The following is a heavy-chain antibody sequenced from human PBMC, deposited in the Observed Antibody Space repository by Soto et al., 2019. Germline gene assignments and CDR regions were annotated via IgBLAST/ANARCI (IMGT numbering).Heavy chain of an antibody. J-gene: IGHJ4*02. CDR3: ARVWSPWDNYYDSSGYYYPDY. CDR2: ISAYNGNT. CDR1: GYTFTSYG. V-gene: IGHV1-18*04. Sequence: RASVKVSCKASGYTFTSYGISWVRQAPGQGLEWMGWISAYNGNTNYAQKLQGRVTMTTDTSTSTAYMELRSLRSDDTAVYYCARVWSPWDNYYDSSGYYYPDYWGQGTLVTVSS. D-gene: IGHD3-22*01.